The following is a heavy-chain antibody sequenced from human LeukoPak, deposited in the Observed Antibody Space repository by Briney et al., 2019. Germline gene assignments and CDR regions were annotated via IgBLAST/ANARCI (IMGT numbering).Heavy chain of an antibody. D-gene: IGHD6-19*01. CDR1: GFTFDDYT. V-gene: IGHV3-43*01. J-gene: IGHJ6*02. CDR3: AKARPRGWDHYYYYGMDV. Sequence: GGSLRLSCAASGFTFDDYTMHWVRQAPGKGLEWGSLISWDGGSTYYADSVKGRFTISRDNSKNSLYLQMNSLRTEDTALYYCAKARPRGWDHYYYYGMDVWGQGTTVTVSS. CDR2: ISWDGGST.